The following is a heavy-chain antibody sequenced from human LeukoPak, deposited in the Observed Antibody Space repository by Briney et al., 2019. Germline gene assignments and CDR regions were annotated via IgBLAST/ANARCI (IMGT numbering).Heavy chain of an antibody. D-gene: IGHD5-24*01. CDR1: GFPFTSYY. V-gene: IGHV1-46*01. Sequence: ASVKVSCKASGFPFTSYYIHWVRQAPGQGLEWMGIINPSSGNTVYAQNFQGRVTMTRDTSTSTVYMELNSLASEDTAVYYCAREKGRRDGYKLHFDYWGQGTLVTVSS. CDR3: AREKGRRDGYKLHFDY. J-gene: IGHJ4*02. CDR2: INPSSGNT.